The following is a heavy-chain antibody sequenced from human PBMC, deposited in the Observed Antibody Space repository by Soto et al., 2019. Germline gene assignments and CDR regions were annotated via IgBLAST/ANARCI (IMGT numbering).Heavy chain of an antibody. Sequence: PPQTLSLTRAISGASVSSNIAAWNWIRQSPSRGLEWLGRTYYRSKWYNDYAVPVKSRITITPDTSKNQFSLQLNSVTPEDTAVYYCARDSYDFWSGYYAGYYYYGMDVWGQGTTVTVSS. V-gene: IGHV6-1*01. D-gene: IGHD3-3*01. CDR2: TYYRSKWYN. CDR1: GASVSSNIAA. J-gene: IGHJ6*02. CDR3: ARDSYDFWSGYYAGYYYYGMDV.